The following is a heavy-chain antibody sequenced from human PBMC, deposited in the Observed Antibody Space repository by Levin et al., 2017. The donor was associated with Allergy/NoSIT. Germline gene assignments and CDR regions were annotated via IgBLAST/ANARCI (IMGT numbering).Heavy chain of an antibody. CDR2: IWYDGSNK. V-gene: IGHV3-33*01. CDR3: ARDGPGEEYYYGMGG. D-gene: IGHD3-16*01. Sequence: PGGSLRLSCAASGFTFSSYGMHWVRQAPGKGLEWVAVIWYDGSNKYYVDSVKGRFTISRDNSMNTLYLQMNSLRAEDTAVYYCARDGPGEEYYYGMGGWGKGTTVTVSS. J-gene: IGHJ6*04. CDR1: GFTFSSYG.